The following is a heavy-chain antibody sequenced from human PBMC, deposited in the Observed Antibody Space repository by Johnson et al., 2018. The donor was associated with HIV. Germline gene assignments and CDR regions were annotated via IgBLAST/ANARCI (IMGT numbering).Heavy chain of an antibody. CDR2: ISYDGSNK. CDR1: GFTFSSYA. CDR3: ARDLLSRAFDI. J-gene: IGHJ3*02. Sequence: QVQLVESGGGLVKPGGSLRLSCAASGFTFSSYAMHWVRQAPGKGLEWVAVISYDGSNKYYADSVKGRFTISRDNSKNTLYLQMNSLRAEDTAVYYCARDLLSRAFDIWGQGTMVTVSS. V-gene: IGHV3-30-3*01.